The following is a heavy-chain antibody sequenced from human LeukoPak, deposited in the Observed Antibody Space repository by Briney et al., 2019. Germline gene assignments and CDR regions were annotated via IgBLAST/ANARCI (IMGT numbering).Heavy chain of an antibody. Sequence: GGSLRLSCAASGFTFSSYSMNWVRQAPGKGLEWVSSISSSSSYIYHADSVKGRFTISRDNAKNSLYLQMNSLRAEDTAVYYCASVEIWGAFDIWGQGTMVTVSS. CDR3: ASVEIWGAFDI. CDR2: ISSSSSYI. V-gene: IGHV3-21*01. D-gene: IGHD7-27*01. J-gene: IGHJ3*02. CDR1: GFTFSSYS.